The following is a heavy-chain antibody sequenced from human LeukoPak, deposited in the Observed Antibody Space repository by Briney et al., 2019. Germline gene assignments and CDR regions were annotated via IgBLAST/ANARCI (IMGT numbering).Heavy chain of an antibody. D-gene: IGHD2-21*01. CDR2: INPNNGGT. Sequence: ASVKVSCTASGYTFTGYYLHWVRQAPGQGLEWMGWINPNNGGTNYAQNFQGRVTMTRDTSISTVYMELSRLRSDDTAVFYCARAHNWVPDLGYWGQGTLVSVSS. CDR3: ARAHNWVPDLGY. J-gene: IGHJ4*02. V-gene: IGHV1-2*02. CDR1: GYTFTGYY.